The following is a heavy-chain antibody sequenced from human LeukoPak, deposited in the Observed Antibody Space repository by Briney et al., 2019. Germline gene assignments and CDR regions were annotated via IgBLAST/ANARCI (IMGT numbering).Heavy chain of an antibody. D-gene: IGHD3-16*01. J-gene: IGHJ4*02. CDR2: TCGSGSIM. CDR3: TSGNYAHWF. CDR1: GFTFSSYA. V-gene: IGHV3-48*03. Sequence: PGRSLRLSCAASGFTFSSYAMHWVRQAPGKGLEWVSYTCGSGSIMYYADSVRGRFTVSRDNAKNSLYLQMNSLRAEDTAVYYCTSGNYAHWFWGQGTLVTVSS.